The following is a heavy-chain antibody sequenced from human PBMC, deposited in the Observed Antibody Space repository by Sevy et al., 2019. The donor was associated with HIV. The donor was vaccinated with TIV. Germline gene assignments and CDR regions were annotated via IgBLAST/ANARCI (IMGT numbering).Heavy chain of an antibody. J-gene: IGHJ4*02. CDR1: GFTFNSFA. D-gene: IGHD5-12*01. CDR3: AKATSAKATEDHFDY. CDR2: VSGSGDRT. Sequence: GGSLRLSCAASGFTFNSFAISWVRQAPGKGLEWVSGVSGSGDRTYYTDYMKGRFTVARDNSKNTLYLQIYNLRVEDTAVYYCAKATSAKATEDHFDYWGQGTLVTVSS. V-gene: IGHV3-23*01.